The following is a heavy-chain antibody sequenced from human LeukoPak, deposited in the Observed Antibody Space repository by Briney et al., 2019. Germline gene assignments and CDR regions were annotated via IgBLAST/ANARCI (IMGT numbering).Heavy chain of an antibody. J-gene: IGHJ2*01. CDR3: ARSVVSTYWYFDL. CDR1: GLSFSSYD. Sequence: GSLRLSCAAAGLSFSSYDMYWVRQAPGKGLEWVAYISTSGSTIDYADSVKGRFTISRDNGKSSVFLQMNSLRVEDTAMYYCARSVVSTYWYFDLWGRGTLVTVSS. D-gene: IGHD4-23*01. CDR2: ISTSGSTI. V-gene: IGHV3-48*03.